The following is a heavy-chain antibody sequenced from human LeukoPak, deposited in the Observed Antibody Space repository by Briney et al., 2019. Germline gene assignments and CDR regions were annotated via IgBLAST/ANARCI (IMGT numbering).Heavy chain of an antibody. Sequence: SETLSLTCAVYGGSFSGYYWSWIRQPPGKGLEWIGEINHSGSTNYNPSLKSRVTISVDTSKNQFSLKLSSVTAADTAVYYCARQFRYSSSWRFRGSFDYWGQGTLVTVSS. V-gene: IGHV4-34*01. J-gene: IGHJ4*02. D-gene: IGHD6-13*01. CDR1: GGSFSGYY. CDR3: ARQFRYSSSWRFRGSFDY. CDR2: INHSGST.